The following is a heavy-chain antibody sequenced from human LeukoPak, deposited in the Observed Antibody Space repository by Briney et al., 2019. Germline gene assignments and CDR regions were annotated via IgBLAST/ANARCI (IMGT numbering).Heavy chain of an antibody. D-gene: IGHD2-2*01. Sequence: GGSLRLSCAASGFTFSNYEFNWVRQAPGKGLEWISYISSSGRNIYYADSVKGRFTISRDNAKNSLFLQMNSLRAEDTAVYYCARDGVVVVPSISYYYGMDVWGQGTTVTVSS. V-gene: IGHV3-48*03. CDR1: GFTFSNYE. CDR2: ISSSGRNI. J-gene: IGHJ6*02. CDR3: ARDGVVVVPSISYYYGMDV.